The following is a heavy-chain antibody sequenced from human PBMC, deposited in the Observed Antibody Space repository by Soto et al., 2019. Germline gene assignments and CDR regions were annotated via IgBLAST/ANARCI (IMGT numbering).Heavy chain of an antibody. D-gene: IGHD2-8*01. CDR2: ISGSGGST. CDR1: GFTFSSYA. Sequence: GSLRLSCAASGFTFSSYAMSWVRQAPGKGLEWVSAISGSGGSTYYADSVKGRFTISRDNSKNTLYLQMNSLRAEDTAVYYCAKEGLMVYAQEYYYYGTDVWGQGTKVTVSS. V-gene: IGHV3-23*01. CDR3: AKEGLMVYAQEYYYYGTDV. J-gene: IGHJ6*02.